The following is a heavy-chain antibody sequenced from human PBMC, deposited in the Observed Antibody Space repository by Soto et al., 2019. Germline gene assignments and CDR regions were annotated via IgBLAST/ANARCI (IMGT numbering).Heavy chain of an antibody. D-gene: IGHD5-12*01. J-gene: IGHJ5*02. CDR2: ISGSGGST. CDR1: GFTFSSYA. V-gene: IGHV3-23*01. CDR3: AKDTPRIGRDGYNYLGWFDP. Sequence: GGSLRLSCAASGFTFSSYAMSWVRQAPGKGLEWVSAISGSGGSTYYADSVKGRFTISRDNSKNTLYLQMNSLRAEDTAVYYCAKDTPRIGRDGYNYLGWFDPWGQGTLVTVSS.